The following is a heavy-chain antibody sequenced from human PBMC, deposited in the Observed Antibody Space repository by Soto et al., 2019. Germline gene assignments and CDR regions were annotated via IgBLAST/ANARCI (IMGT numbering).Heavy chain of an antibody. CDR2: INHSGST. D-gene: IGHD7-27*01. CDR3: ARSLNWGGNY. Sequence: QVQLQQWGAGLLKPSETLSLTCAVYGGSFSGYYWSWIRQPPGKGLEWIGEINHSGSTNYNPSLKSRVTISLDTSKNHFSLKLSSVTAADTAVYYCARSLNWGGNYWGQGTLVTVSS. J-gene: IGHJ4*02. V-gene: IGHV4-34*01. CDR1: GGSFSGYY.